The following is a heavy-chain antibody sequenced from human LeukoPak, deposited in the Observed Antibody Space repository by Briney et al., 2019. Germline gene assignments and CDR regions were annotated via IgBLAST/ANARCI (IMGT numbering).Heavy chain of an antibody. CDR3: AKVIHYYDSSGYLL. D-gene: IGHD3-22*01. V-gene: IGHV3-23*01. Sequence: GGSLRLSCAASGFTFSSYAMSWVRQAPGKGLEWVSAISGSGGSTYYADSVKGRFTISRDNSKNTLYLQMNSLRAEDTAVYYCAKVIHYYDSSGYLLWGQGTLVIVSS. CDR2: ISGSGGST. CDR1: GFTFSSYA. J-gene: IGHJ4*02.